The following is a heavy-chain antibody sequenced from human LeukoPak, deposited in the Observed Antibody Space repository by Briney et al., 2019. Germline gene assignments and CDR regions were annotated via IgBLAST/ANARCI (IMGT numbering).Heavy chain of an antibody. CDR2: IKQDGSEK. Sequence: GGSLRLSRAASGFTFSTYWMSWVRQAPGTGLEWVASIKQDGSEKSYVDSVKGRFTISRDNAKNSLYLQMNSLRAEDTAVYYCARGGYQLLWYWGQGTLVTVSS. CDR1: GFTFSTYW. J-gene: IGHJ4*02. V-gene: IGHV3-7*04. CDR3: ARGGYQLLWY. D-gene: IGHD2-2*01.